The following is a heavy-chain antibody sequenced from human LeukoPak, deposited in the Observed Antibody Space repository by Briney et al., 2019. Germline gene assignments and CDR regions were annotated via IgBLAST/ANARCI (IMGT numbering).Heavy chain of an antibody. CDR2: IYYSGST. J-gene: IGHJ4*02. CDR1: RGSISLYH. Sequence: SETLSLTCTVSRGSISLYHWSWIRQPPGKGLEWIGHIYYSGSTNYNPSLKSRVTISIDTSKNQFSLKLSSVTAADTAVYYCARGGFSGGYCYDYWGQGTLVTVSS. V-gene: IGHV4-59*01. CDR3: ARGGFSGGYCYDY. D-gene: IGHD2-15*01.